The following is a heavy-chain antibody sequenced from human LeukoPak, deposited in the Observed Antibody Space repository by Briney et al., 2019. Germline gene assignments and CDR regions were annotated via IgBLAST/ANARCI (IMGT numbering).Heavy chain of an antibody. Sequence: SETLSLTCTVSGGSISSYYWSWIRQPPGKGLEWIGYIYYSGSTNYNPSLKSRVTISVDTSKNQFSLKLSSVTAADTAVYYCARNAMVRGVGTAFDYWGQGTLVTVSP. CDR1: GGSISSYY. CDR2: IYYSGST. J-gene: IGHJ4*02. D-gene: IGHD3-10*01. V-gene: IGHV4-59*01. CDR3: ARNAMVRGVGTAFDY.